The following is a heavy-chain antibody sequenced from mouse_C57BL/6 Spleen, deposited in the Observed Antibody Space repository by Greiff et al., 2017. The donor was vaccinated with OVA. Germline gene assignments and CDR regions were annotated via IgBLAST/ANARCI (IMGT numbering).Heavy chain of an antibody. CDR1: GFTFSSYA. V-gene: IGHV5-4*01. D-gene: IGHD1-1*01. J-gene: IGHJ4*01. Sequence: EVQVEESGGGLVKPGASLKLSCAASGFTFSSYAMSWVRQTPEQRLEWVATISHGGSYTYYPDNVKGRFTISGDNAKNNLYLQLSHLKAEDAAMYYCARDITTVVGAMDDWGQGTSVTVSS. CDR3: ARDITTVVGAMDD. CDR2: ISHGGSYT.